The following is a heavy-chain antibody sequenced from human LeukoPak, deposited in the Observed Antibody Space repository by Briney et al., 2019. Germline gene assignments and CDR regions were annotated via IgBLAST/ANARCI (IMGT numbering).Heavy chain of an antibody. CDR2: ISSSGSTI. V-gene: IGHV3-48*03. J-gene: IGHJ4*02. CDR1: GFTFSSYE. CDR3: ARDPGSGYEEHFDY. Sequence: LTGRSLRLSCAASGFTFSSYEMDWVRQAPGKGLEWVLYISSSGSTIYYADSVKGRFTISRDNAKDSLYLQMNSLRAEDTAVYYCARDPGSGYEEHFDYWGQGTLVTVSS. D-gene: IGHD5-12*01.